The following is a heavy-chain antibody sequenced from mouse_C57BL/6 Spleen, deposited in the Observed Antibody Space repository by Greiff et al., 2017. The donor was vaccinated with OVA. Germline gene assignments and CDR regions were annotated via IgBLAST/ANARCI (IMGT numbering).Heavy chain of an antibody. Sequence: VQLKESGPGLVKPSQSLSLTCSVTGYSITSGYYWNWIRQFPGNKLEWMGYISYDGSNNYNPSLKNRISITRDTSKNQFFLKLNSVTTEDTATYYCAREGGPYYGSSKGYFDVWGTGTTVTVSS. CDR2: ISYDGSN. D-gene: IGHD1-1*01. CDR1: GYSITSGYY. J-gene: IGHJ1*03. V-gene: IGHV3-6*01. CDR3: AREGGPYYGSSKGYFDV.